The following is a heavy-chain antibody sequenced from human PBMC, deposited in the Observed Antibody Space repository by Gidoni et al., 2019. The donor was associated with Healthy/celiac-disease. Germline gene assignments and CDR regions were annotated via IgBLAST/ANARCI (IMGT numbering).Heavy chain of an antibody. CDR1: GFTFSSYA. J-gene: IGHJ4*02. CDR2: ISGSGGST. V-gene: IGHV3-23*01. Sequence: EVQLLESGGGLVQPGGSLRLSCAASGFTFSSYAMSCVRQAPGKGLEWVSAISGSGGSTYYADSVKGRFTISKDNSKNTLYLQINRLRAEDTAVYYCAKDIPIFGVVITLFDYWGQGTLVTVSS. CDR3: AKDIPIFGVVITLFDY. D-gene: IGHD3-3*01.